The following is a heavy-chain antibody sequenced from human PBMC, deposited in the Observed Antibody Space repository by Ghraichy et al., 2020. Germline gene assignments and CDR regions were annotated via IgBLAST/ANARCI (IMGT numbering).Heavy chain of an antibody. CDR3: ARDSADSWSLWYFDV. J-gene: IGHJ2*01. Sequence: SQTLSLTCAISGDSVSNDNVAWNWIRQSPSRGLEWLGRTYFRSQWNYDYALSVKGRLTIEPDTSKNQFSLQLKSVTLEDTALYYCARDSADSWSLWYFDVWGRGTLVTVSS. CDR2: TYFRSQWNY. V-gene: IGHV6-1*01. CDR1: GDSVSNDNVA. D-gene: IGHD6-13*01.